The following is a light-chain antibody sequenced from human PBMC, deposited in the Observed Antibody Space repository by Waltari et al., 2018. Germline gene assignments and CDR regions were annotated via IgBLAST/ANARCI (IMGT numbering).Light chain of an antibody. CDR1: QTNDNY. Sequence: DIQMTQSPSSLSASVGDRVTITCQSSQTNDNYLNGYQQKVGEGPRLLSYAVCSVHSGVSSRFRGTGSVTNFALTSNNLQPEDFATYYCQQSYSIPNTFGQGTKLEI. J-gene: IGKJ2*01. CDR2: AVC. CDR3: QQSYSIPNT. V-gene: IGKV1-39*01.